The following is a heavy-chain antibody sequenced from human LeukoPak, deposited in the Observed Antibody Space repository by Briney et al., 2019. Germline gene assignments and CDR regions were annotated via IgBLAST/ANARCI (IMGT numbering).Heavy chain of an antibody. CDR1: GFTFSSYA. CDR2: ISGSGGST. V-gene: IGHV3-23*01. CDR3: AKDGGYSSTINWFDP. J-gene: IGHJ5*02. D-gene: IGHD6-13*01. Sequence: GGSLRLSCAASGFTFSSYAMSWVRQAPGKGLEWVSAISGSGGSTYYADSVKGRFTTSRDNPKNTLYLQMNSLRVEDTAVYYCAKDGGYSSTINWFDPWGQGTLVTVSS.